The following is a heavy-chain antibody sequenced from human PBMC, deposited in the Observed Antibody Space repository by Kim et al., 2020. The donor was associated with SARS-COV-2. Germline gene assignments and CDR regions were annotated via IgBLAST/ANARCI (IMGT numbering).Heavy chain of an antibody. CDR2: IYDSGST. J-gene: IGHJ4*01. CDR1: GGSISSSSYY. D-gene: IGHD3-22*01. V-gene: IGHV4-39*01. CDR3: ARLASWVGSSGYYFDY. Sequence: SETLSLTCTVSGGSISSSSYYWGWIRQPPGKGLEWIGSIYDSGSTYYNPTLKSRVTISVDTSKNQFSLKLSSVTAADTAVYYCARLASWVGSSGYYFDY.